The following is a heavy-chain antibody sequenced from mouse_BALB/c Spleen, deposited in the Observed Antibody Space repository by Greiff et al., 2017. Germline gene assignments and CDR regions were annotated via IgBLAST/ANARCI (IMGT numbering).Heavy chain of an antibody. CDR2: ISSGGGST. Sequence: DVQLQESGGGLVKPGGSLKLSCAASGFAFSSYDMSWVRQTPEKRLEWVAYISSGGGSTYYPDTVKGRFTISRDNAKNTLYLQMSSLKSEDTAMYYCAKPYGRSYDFDYWGQGTTLTVSS. J-gene: IGHJ2*01. CDR3: AKPYGRSYDFDY. CDR1: GFAFSSYD. D-gene: IGHD1-1*01. V-gene: IGHV5-12-1*01.